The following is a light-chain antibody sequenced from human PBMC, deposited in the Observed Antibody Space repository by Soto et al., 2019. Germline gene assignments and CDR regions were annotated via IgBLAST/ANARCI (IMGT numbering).Light chain of an antibody. CDR3: QKYYSSPFN. Sequence: DIVMTQSPDSLAVSLGERATINCKSSRTVLSSSNNRNFLAWYQKKVGQPPRLLIYWASTRDSGVPDRFSVRGSGTDFTLTFSSLQAEDVAVSYCQKYYSSPFNFGPGTKVDIK. J-gene: IGKJ3*01. CDR1: RTVLSSSNNRNF. CDR2: WAS. V-gene: IGKV4-1*01.